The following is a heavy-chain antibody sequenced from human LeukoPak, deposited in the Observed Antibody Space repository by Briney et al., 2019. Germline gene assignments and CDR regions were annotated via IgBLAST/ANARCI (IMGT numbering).Heavy chain of an antibody. CDR3: ARETTAVAGTRVYYYYGMDV. J-gene: IGHJ6*02. Sequence: GGSLRLSCAASGFTVSNNYISWVRQAPGKGLEWVSVIYSGGSTYYADSVKGRFTISRHNSKNTLYLQMNSLRAEDTAVYYCARETTAVAGTRVYYYYGMDVWGQGTTVTVSS. D-gene: IGHD6-19*01. CDR1: GFTVSNNY. V-gene: IGHV3-53*04. CDR2: IYSGGST.